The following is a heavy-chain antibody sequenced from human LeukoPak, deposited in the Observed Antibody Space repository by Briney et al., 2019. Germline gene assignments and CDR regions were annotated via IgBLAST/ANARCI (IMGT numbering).Heavy chain of an antibody. Sequence: ASVKVSCKASGYTFTGYYMHWVRQAPGQGLEWMGWINPNSGGTNYAQKFQGRVTMTRNTSISTAYMELSSLRSEDTAVYYCARGQTVLLWFGENPTNWFDPWGQGTLVTVSS. CDR3: ARGQTVLLWFGENPTNWFDP. D-gene: IGHD3-10*01. CDR2: INPNSGGT. CDR1: GYTFTGYY. V-gene: IGHV1-2*02. J-gene: IGHJ5*02.